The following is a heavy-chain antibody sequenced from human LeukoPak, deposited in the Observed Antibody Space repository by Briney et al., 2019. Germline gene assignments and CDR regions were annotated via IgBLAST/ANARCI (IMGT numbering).Heavy chain of an antibody. V-gene: IGHV4-38-2*02. CDR2: IYHSGST. J-gene: IGHJ4*02. D-gene: IGHD6-19*01. CDR1: GYSISSGYC. Sequence: PSETLSLTCTVSGYSISSGYCWGWIRQPPGKGLEWIGSIYHSGSTYYNPSLKSRVTISVDTSKNQFSLKLSSVTAADTAVYYCARVWGYSSGWYIDYWGQGTLVTVSS. CDR3: ARVWGYSSGWYIDY.